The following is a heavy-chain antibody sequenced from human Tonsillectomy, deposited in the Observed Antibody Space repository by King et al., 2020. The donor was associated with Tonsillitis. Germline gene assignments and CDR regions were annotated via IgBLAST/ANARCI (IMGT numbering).Heavy chain of an antibody. CDR1: GFTFSSYW. Sequence: VQLVESGGGLVQPGGSLRLSCAGSGFTFSSYWMTWFRQAPGKGLERVATIREEGTKKYYVDSVKGRFAISRDNAKNSLSLQMKSLRAEDTAVYFCARDSNYHESSFYYDTFDLWGQGTMVTVSS. CDR3: ARDSNYHESSFYYDTFDL. J-gene: IGHJ3*01. D-gene: IGHD3-22*01. V-gene: IGHV3-7*04. CDR2: IREEGTKK.